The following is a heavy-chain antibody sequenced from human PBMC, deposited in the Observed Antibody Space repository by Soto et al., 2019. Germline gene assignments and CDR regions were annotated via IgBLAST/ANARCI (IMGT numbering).Heavy chain of an antibody. D-gene: IGHD3-10*01. CDR2: INHSGST. CDR1: GGSFSGYY. J-gene: IGHJ6*02. Sequence: QVQLQQWGAGLLKPSETLSLTCAVYGGSFSGYYWSWIRQPPGKGLEWIWEINHSGSTNYNPSLTSRVTISVDTSKNLFSLKLRSVSAADTAVYYCATGRGVRGVIITTYYYYGLDVWGQGTTVTVSS. CDR3: ATGRGVRGVIITTYYYYGLDV. V-gene: IGHV4-34*01.